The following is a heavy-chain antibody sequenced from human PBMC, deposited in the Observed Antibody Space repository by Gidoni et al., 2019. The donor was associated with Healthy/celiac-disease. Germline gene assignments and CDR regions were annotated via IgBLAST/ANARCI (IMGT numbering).Heavy chain of an antibody. CDR1: GFTFSDCS. V-gene: IGHV3-48*01. Sequence: EVQLVASGVGLVQPGGSLRLSCAASGFTFSDCSMNWVRQAPGKGLEWVSYISSSSSTIYYAVSGKGRLTISRDNAKNSLYLQMNSLRAEDTAVYYCARDCSSTSCYAPGYFQHWGQGTLVTVSS. CDR2: ISSSSSTI. CDR3: ARDCSSTSCYAPGYFQH. D-gene: IGHD2-2*01. J-gene: IGHJ1*01.